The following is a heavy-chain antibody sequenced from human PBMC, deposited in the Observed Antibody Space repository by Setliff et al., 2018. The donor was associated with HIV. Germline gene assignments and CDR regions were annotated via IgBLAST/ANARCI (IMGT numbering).Heavy chain of an antibody. CDR2: IIPIFGKA. D-gene: IGHD6-19*01. CDR1: GGTFSSYA. J-gene: IGHJ5*02. Sequence: GASVKVSCKASGGTFSSYAISWVRQAPGQGLEWMGGIIPIFGKANYAQKFQGRGTITADESTSTAYMELSSLRSEDTAVYYCERDPIAVAGTYPADNWFDPWGQGILVTVSS. V-gene: IGHV1-69*13. CDR3: ERDPIAVAGTYPADNWFDP.